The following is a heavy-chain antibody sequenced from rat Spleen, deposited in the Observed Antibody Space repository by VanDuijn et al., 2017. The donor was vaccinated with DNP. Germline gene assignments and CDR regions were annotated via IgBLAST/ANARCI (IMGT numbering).Heavy chain of an antibody. CDR2: ISSDGSSS. CDR1: GFTFSDYY. Sequence: EVQLVESDGGLVQPGRSLKLSCAASGFTFSDYYMAWVRQAPTKGLEWVATISSDGSSSSYRDSVKGRFTISRDNAKNTQYLQMDSLRSEDTATYFCTRRTEAPYWYFDFWGPGTMVTVSS. D-gene: IGHD1-11*01. CDR3: TRRTEAPYWYFDF. V-gene: IGHV5-29*01. J-gene: IGHJ1*01.